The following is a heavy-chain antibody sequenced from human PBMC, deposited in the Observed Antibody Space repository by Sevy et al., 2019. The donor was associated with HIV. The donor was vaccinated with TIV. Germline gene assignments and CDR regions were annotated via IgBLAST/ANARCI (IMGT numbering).Heavy chain of an antibody. Sequence: WGSLRLSCAASGFTFSSYGMHWVRQAPGKGLEWVAVISYDGSNKYYADSVKGRFTISRDNSKNTLYLQMNSLRAEDTAVYYCAKGRGYSYGYFVYWGQGTLVTVSS. V-gene: IGHV3-30*18. CDR2: ISYDGSNK. J-gene: IGHJ4*02. CDR1: GFTFSSYG. D-gene: IGHD5-18*01. CDR3: AKGRGYSYGYFVY.